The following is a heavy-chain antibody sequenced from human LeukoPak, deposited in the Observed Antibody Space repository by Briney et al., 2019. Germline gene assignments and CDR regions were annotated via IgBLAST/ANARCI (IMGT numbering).Heavy chain of an antibody. CDR3: ARDQYDSVWGSHRPYFDY. CDR1: GYTFSSYG. D-gene: IGHD3-16*01. V-gene: IGHV1-18*01. CDR2: ISVHNGDT. Sequence: ASEKVSCKASGYTFSSYGISWVRQAPGQGLEWMGWISVHNGDTKYAQKFQDRVIMTTDTSTSTAYMELWGLRSDDTAVYYCARDQYDSVWGSHRPYFDYWGQGTLVTVSS. J-gene: IGHJ4*02.